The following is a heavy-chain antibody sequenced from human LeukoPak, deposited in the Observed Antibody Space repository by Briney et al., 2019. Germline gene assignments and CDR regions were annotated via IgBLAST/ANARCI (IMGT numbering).Heavy chain of an antibody. Sequence: PGGSLRLSCAASGFTFSDYYMDWVRQAAGKGLEWVGRSRNKDHRYSTEYAASVKGRFSISRDESKKLLYLQMNSLKIEDTAIYYCVRGHDSFDYWGQGTLVTVSS. J-gene: IGHJ4*02. V-gene: IGHV3-72*01. D-gene: IGHD3-3*01. CDR1: GFTFSDYY. CDR3: VRGHDSFDY. CDR2: SRNKDHRYST.